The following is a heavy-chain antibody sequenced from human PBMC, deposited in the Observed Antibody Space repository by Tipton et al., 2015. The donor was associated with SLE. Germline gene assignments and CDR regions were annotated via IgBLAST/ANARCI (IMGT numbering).Heavy chain of an antibody. J-gene: IGHJ1*01. Sequence: TLSLTCAVSGGSISSSNWWSWVRQPPGKGLEFIGEIYHSGSTNYSPSLKSRVNISVDKSKNQLSLKLTSVTAADTAVYYCASSNHYDSAGLPPRAEYFLHWGQGTLVTVSA. V-gene: IGHV4-4*02. D-gene: IGHD3-22*01. CDR1: GGSISSSNW. CDR2: IYHSGST. CDR3: ASSNHYDSAGLPPRAEYFLH.